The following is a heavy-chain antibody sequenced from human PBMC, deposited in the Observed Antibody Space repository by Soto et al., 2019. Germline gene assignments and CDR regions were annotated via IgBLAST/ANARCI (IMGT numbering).Heavy chain of an antibody. Sequence: EVQLVESGGGLIQPGGSLRLSCAVSGFTVSNNYMSWVRQAPGKGLEGVSVIYSGGYTAYGDSVKGRFTISRDNSKNTIFFQINTLRPAAPACYSWAPRGGGGGYWGQGTLVTVSS. CDR2: IYSGGYT. J-gene: IGHJ4*02. CDR1: GFTVSNNY. CDR3: APRGGGGGY. D-gene: IGHD3-16*01. V-gene: IGHV3-53*01.